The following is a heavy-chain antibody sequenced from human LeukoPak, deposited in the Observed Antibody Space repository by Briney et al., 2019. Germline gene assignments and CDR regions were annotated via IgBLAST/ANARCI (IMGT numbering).Heavy chain of an antibody. D-gene: IGHD4-17*01. Sequence: PGGSLRLSCAGSGFTFRSSAMSWVRQAPGKGLEWVSVIYTGGSTHYADSVKDRFTISRDNSKSTLYLQMNSLTVEDTAVYYCARYHADSVAGFDPWGQGTQVTVSS. J-gene: IGHJ5*02. CDR2: IYTGGST. V-gene: IGHV3-66*01. CDR1: GFTFRSSA. CDR3: ARYHADSVAGFDP.